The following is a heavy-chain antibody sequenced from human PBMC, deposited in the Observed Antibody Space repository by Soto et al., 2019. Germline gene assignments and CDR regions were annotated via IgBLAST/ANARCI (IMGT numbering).Heavy chain of an antibody. J-gene: IGHJ1*01. D-gene: IGHD2-15*01. CDR1: GYIFINYY. CDR2: INASNGNT. Sequence: ASVKVSCKASGYIFINYYIHWVRQAPGQRLEWMGIINASNGNTKYAQKFQGRVTITRDTSASTAYMELSSLRSEDTAVYYCARVVYGGNGPIQHWGQGTLVTVSS. CDR3: ARVVYGGNGPIQH. V-gene: IGHV1-3*01.